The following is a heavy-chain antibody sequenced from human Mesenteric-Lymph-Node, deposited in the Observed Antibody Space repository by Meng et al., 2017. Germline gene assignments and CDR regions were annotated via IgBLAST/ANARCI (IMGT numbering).Heavy chain of an antibody. J-gene: IGHJ6*02. CDR2: ISSSGSTI. Sequence: GGSLRLSCAASGFTFSSYEMNWVRQAPGKGLEWVSYISSSGSTIYYADSVKGRFTISRDNAKNSLYLQMNSLRAEDTTVYYCASNIVVVPAAQYYYYGMDVWGQGTTVTVSS. CDR3: ASNIVVVPAAQYYYYGMDV. CDR1: GFTFSSYE. V-gene: IGHV3-48*03. D-gene: IGHD2-2*01.